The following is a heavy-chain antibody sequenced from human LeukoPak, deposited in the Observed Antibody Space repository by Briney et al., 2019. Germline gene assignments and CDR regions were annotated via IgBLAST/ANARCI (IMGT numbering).Heavy chain of an antibody. CDR1: GYSISGGYY. CDR3: ARNNSNGFDF. Sequence: KPSETLSLTCTVSGYSISGGYYWGWIRQPPGKGLEWIGTIFQSVSTYYNPSLKGRVTTSVDTSKNQFSLKLSSVTAADTAVYYCARNNSNGFDFWSQGTLVTVSS. D-gene: IGHD6-19*01. J-gene: IGHJ4*02. V-gene: IGHV4-38-2*02. CDR2: IFQSVST.